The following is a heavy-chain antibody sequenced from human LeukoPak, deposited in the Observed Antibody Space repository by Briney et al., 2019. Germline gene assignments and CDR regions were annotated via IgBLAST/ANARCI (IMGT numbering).Heavy chain of an antibody. J-gene: IGHJ4*02. D-gene: IGHD5-12*01. Sequence: GGSLRLSCAASGFTFSDYYMSWIRQAPGKGLEWVSYISSSGSTIYYADSVKGRFTISRDNAKNSLYLQMNSLRAEDTAVYYCARANTSGYDSPFDYWGQGTLVTVSS. V-gene: IGHV3-11*01. CDR1: GFTFSDYY. CDR3: ARANTSGYDSPFDY. CDR2: ISSSGSTI.